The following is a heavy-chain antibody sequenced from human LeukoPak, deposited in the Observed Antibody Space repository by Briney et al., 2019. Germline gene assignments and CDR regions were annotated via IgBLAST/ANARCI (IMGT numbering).Heavy chain of an antibody. CDR3: ARPRYSSGGPLAFDI. D-gene: IGHD6-19*01. J-gene: IGHJ3*02. V-gene: IGHV3-30-3*01. CDR1: GFTFSSYA. Sequence: PGGSLRLSCAASGFTFSSYAMHWVRQAPGKGLEWVAVISYDGSNKYYADSVKGRFTISRDNSKNTLYLQMNSLRAEDTAVYYCARPRYSSGGPLAFDIWGQGTMVTVSS. CDR2: ISYDGSNK.